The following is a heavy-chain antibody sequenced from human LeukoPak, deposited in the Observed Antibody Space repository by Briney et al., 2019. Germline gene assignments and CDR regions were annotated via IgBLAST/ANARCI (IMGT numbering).Heavy chain of an antibody. D-gene: IGHD2-15*01. Sequence: SGPTLVNPTQTLTLTCTFSGFSLSTSGVGVGWIRQPPGKALEWLAVIYWDDDKRFSPSLKNRLTITKDTSKNQLVLTMTNMDPVDTATYFCVHNGRYCSGGTCYSLAFDYWGQGTLVTVSS. CDR3: VHNGRYCSGGTCYSLAFDY. V-gene: IGHV2-5*02. CDR1: GFSLSTSGVG. CDR2: IYWDDDK. J-gene: IGHJ4*02.